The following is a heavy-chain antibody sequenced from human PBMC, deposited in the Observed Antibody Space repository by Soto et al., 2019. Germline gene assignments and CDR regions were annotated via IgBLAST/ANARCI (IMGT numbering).Heavy chain of an antibody. J-gene: IGHJ4*02. D-gene: IGHD3-22*01. CDR3: ARGIEHYYGTSGYYHFDN. CDR1: GFMFSRYW. CDR2: INSDGSST. V-gene: IGHV3-74*01. Sequence: GGSLRLSXATSGFMFSRYWMHWVRQIPGKGLLWVSRINSDGSSTNYADSVKGRFTISRDNAKNTLYLQINSLRAEDTAVYYCARGIEHYYGTSGYYHFDNWGQGTLVTVSS.